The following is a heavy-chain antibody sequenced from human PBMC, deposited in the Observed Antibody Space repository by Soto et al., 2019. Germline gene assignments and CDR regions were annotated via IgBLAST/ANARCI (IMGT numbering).Heavy chain of an antibody. D-gene: IGHD3-16*01. CDR3: ARQEQCLGGGAYYYYGMGV. J-gene: IGHJ6*02. Sequence: PGESLKISCKGSGYSFTSDWIGWVRQMPGKGLEWMGIIYPGDSDTRYSPSFQGQVTISADKSISTAYLQWSSLKASDTAMYYCARQEQCLGGGAYYYYGMGVWGQGTTVTVS. CDR2: IYPGDSDT. CDR1: GYSFTSDW. V-gene: IGHV5-51*01.